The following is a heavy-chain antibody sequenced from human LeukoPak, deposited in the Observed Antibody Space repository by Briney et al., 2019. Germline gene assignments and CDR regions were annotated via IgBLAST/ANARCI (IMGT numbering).Heavy chain of an antibody. Sequence: GGSLRLSCVASGFTFSTSGMHWVRQAPGKGLEWVSAISGSGGSTYYADSVKGRFTISSDSSKNTLYLQMNSLRAADTAVYYCARRAIAVATPFDYWGQGTLVTVSS. CDR1: GFTFSTSG. D-gene: IGHD6-19*01. CDR3: ARRAIAVATPFDY. J-gene: IGHJ4*02. V-gene: IGHV3-23*01. CDR2: ISGSGGST.